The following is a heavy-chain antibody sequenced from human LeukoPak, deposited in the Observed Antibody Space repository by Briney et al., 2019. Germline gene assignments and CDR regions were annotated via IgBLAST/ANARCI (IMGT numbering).Heavy chain of an antibody. CDR1: GFTFSNAW. Sequence: GGSLRLSCAASGFTFSNAWMSWVRQAPGKGLEWVGRIKSKTDGGTTDYAAPVKGRFTISRDDSKNTLYLQMNSLKTEDTAAYYCTTASTMVRGVREGWGQGTLVTVSS. V-gene: IGHV3-15*01. CDR3: TTASTMVRGVREG. J-gene: IGHJ4*02. D-gene: IGHD3-10*01. CDR2: IKSKTDGGTT.